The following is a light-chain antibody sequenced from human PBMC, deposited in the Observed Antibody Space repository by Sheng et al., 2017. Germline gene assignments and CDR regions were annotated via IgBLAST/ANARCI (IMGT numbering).Light chain of an antibody. CDR3: QQSYSAPLT. Sequence: DIQMTQSPSSLSASVGDRVTITCRASQSINSHLNWYQQKPGKAPKLVIHAASSIQSGVPSRFSGSGSETDFTLTISSLQPEDFATYYCQQSYSAPLTFGGGTKVEIK. CDR1: QSINSH. V-gene: IGKV1-39*01. CDR2: AAS. J-gene: IGKJ4*01.